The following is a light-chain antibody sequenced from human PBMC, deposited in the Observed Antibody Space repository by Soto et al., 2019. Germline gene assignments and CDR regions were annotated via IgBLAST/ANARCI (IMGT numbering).Light chain of an antibody. J-gene: IGKJ2*01. CDR3: QQYDRFPYT. V-gene: IGKV1-5*03. Sequence: DIQMTQSPSTLSASVGDTVTITCRASQSISNWLAWYQQKPGQAPKLLIHKASTLESGVPSRFSGSGSGTEFTLTISSLLPDDFATFYCQQYDRFPYTFGQGTKLEIK. CDR1: QSISNW. CDR2: KAS.